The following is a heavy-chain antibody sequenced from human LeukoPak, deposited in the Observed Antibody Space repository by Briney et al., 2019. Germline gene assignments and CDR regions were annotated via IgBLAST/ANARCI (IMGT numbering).Heavy chain of an antibody. CDR2: IFHSGST. J-gene: IGHJ3*01. V-gene: IGHV4-4*02. CDR3: ARDASLQTGAFDV. Sequence: SETLSLTCAVSRGSISRRAWESRVRQSPGKGLEWIGEIFHSGSTKYNPSLKSRVTISVDKSKNQFSLNLTSVTAADTAMYYCARDASLQTGAFDVWGQGTMVTVSS. CDR1: RGSISRRAW. D-gene: IGHD5-24*01.